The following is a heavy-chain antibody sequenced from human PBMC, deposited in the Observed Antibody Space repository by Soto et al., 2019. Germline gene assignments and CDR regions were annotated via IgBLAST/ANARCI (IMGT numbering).Heavy chain of an antibody. D-gene: IGHD3-3*01. J-gene: IGHJ3*02. CDR1: GFTFDDYA. CDR3: AKDFTIFGVVIISDAFDI. V-gene: IGHV3-9*01. CDR2: ISWNSGSI. Sequence: GGSLRLSCAASGFTFDDYAMHWVRQAPGKGLEWVSGISWNSGSIGYADSAKGRFTISRDNAKNSLYLQMNSLRAEDTALYYCAKDFTIFGVVIISDAFDIWGQGTMVTVSS.